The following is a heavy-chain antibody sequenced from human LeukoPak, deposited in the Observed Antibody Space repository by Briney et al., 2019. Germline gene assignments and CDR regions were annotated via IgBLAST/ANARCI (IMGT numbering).Heavy chain of an antibody. Sequence: ASVKVSCKASGYTSTSYAITWVRQAPGQGLEWMGWISAYNGNTNYAQKLQGRVTMTTDTSTSTAYMEVRSLRSDDTAVYYCARTVATYFDYWGQGTLVTVSS. V-gene: IGHV1-18*01. D-gene: IGHD5-12*01. J-gene: IGHJ4*02. CDR1: GYTSTSYA. CDR2: ISAYNGNT. CDR3: ARTVATYFDY.